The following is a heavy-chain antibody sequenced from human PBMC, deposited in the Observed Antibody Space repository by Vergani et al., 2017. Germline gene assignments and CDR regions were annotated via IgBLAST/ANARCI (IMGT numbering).Heavy chain of an antibody. J-gene: IGHJ4*02. CDR2: IIPILGIA. CDR3: ARDPNYYDSSGYYYDYFDY. V-gene: IGHV1-69*09. CDR1: GGTFSSYA. D-gene: IGHD3-22*01. Sequence: QVQLVQSGAAVKKPGASVKVSCKASGGTFSSYAISWVRQAPGQGLEWMGRIIPILGIANYAQKFQGRVTTTADKSTSTAYMELSSLRSEDTAVYYCARDPNYYDSSGYYYDYFDYWGQGTLVTVSS.